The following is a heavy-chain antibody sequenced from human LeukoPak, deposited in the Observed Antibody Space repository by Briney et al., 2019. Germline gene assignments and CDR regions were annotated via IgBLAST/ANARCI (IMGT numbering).Heavy chain of an antibody. Sequence: PSQTLSLTCTVSGGSISSGSYYWGWIRQPAGKGLEWIGRIYTSGSTNYNPSLKSRVTISVDTSKNQFSLKLSSVTAADTAVYYCAREHPSSSWYHDAFDIWGQGTMVTVSS. V-gene: IGHV4-61*02. CDR2: IYTSGST. CDR3: AREHPSSSWYHDAFDI. D-gene: IGHD6-13*01. CDR1: GGSISSGSYY. J-gene: IGHJ3*02.